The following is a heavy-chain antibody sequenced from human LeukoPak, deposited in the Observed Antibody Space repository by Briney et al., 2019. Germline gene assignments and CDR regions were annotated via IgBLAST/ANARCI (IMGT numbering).Heavy chain of an antibody. CDR2: IKQDGSEK. Sequence: GGSLRLSCAASGFTFSSYWMSWVRQAPGKGLEWVANIKQDGSEKYYVDSVKGRFTISRDNAKNSLYLQMNSLRAEDTAVYYCASWYDILTGYSGPSFDYWGQGTLVTVSS. CDR1: GFTFSSYW. V-gene: IGHV3-7*01. CDR3: ASWYDILTGYSGPSFDY. J-gene: IGHJ4*02. D-gene: IGHD3-9*01.